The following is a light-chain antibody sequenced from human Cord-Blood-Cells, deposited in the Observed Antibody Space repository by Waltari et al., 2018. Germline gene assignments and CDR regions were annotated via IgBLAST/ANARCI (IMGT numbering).Light chain of an antibody. CDR3: QQYDNLPFT. CDR1: QDISNY. CDR2: DAS. J-gene: IGKJ3*01. V-gene: IGKV1-33*01. Sequence: IKMTQSPSSLSASVGEESTITCQASQDISNYLNWYQQKPGKAPKLLIYDASNLETGVPSRFSGSGSGTDFTFTISSLQPEDIATYYCQQYDNLPFTFGPGTKVDIK.